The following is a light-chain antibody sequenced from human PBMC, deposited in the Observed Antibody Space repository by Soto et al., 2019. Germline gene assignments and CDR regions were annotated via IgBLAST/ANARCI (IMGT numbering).Light chain of an antibody. CDR2: DAS. J-gene: IGKJ5*01. Sequence: EIVLTQSPATLSLSPGERATLSCRASQSVSSYLAWYQQEPGQAPRLLIYDASNRATGIPARFSGSGSGTDFTLTISSLEPEDLAVYYCQQRSNWPTFGQGTRLEIK. V-gene: IGKV3-11*01. CDR1: QSVSSY. CDR3: QQRSNWPT.